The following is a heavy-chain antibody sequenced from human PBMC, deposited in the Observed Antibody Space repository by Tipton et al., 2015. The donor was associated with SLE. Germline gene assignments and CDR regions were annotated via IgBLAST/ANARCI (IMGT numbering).Heavy chain of an antibody. V-gene: IGHV4-34*01. J-gene: IGHJ4*02. D-gene: IGHD1-14*01. Sequence: TLSLTCAVYGGSFSGCYWSWIRQPPGKGLEWIGEINDSGSTNYNPSLKSRVTISVDTSKNQFSLKLSSVTAADTAVYYCARARTSYFDYWGQGTLVTVSS. CDR3: ARARTSYFDY. CDR2: INDSGST. CDR1: GGSFSGCY.